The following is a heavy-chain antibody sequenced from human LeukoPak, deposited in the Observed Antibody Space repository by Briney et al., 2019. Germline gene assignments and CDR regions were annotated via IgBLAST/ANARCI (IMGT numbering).Heavy chain of an antibody. CDR3: ARGAYYDSSGYYPFDY. D-gene: IGHD3-22*01. Sequence: SVKVSCEATGGTFSSYAISWVRQAPGQGLGWMGGIIPIFGTANYAQKFQGRVTITADESTSTAYMELSSLRSEDTAVYYCARGAYYDSSGYYPFDYWGQGTLVTVSS. CDR2: IIPIFGTA. CDR1: GGTFSSYA. V-gene: IGHV1-69*01. J-gene: IGHJ4*02.